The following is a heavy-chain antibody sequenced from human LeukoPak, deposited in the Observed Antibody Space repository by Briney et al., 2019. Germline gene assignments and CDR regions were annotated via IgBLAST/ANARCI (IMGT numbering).Heavy chain of an antibody. J-gene: IGHJ4*02. CDR3: ARDRYYYGSGSYYFDY. V-gene: IGHV4-4*07. CDR2: IHTSGST. D-gene: IGHD3-10*01. CDR1: GVSISSYY. Sequence: PSETLSLTCTVSGVSISSYYWSWIRQPAGKGLEWIGRIHTSGSTNYNPSLKSRVTMSVDTSKNQFSPKLSSVTAADTAVYYCARDRYYYGSGSYYFDYWGQGTLVTVSS.